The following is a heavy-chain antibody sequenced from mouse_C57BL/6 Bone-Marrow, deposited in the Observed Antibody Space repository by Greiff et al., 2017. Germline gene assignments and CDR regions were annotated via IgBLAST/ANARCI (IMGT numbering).Heavy chain of an antibody. CDR1: GYTFTSYG. V-gene: IGHV1-81*01. Sequence: VKLQESGAELARPGASVKLSCKASGYTFTSYGISWVKQRTGQGLEWIGEIYPRSGNTYYNEKFKGKATLTADKSSSTAYMELRSLTSVDSAVYFCSYYYGSRVYAMDYWGQGTSVTVSS. J-gene: IGHJ4*01. CDR3: SYYYGSRVYAMDY. CDR2: IYPRSGNT. D-gene: IGHD1-1*01.